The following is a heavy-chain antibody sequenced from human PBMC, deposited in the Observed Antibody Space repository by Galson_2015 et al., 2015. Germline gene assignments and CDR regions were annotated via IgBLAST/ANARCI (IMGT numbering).Heavy chain of an antibody. CDR2: IWDDGSNK. V-gene: IGHV3-33*01. Sequence: SLRLSCAASGFTFSSFGIHWVRQAPGKGLEWVAFIWDDGSNKYYADSVKGRFTISRDNSKNTLYLQMNSLRAEDTAVFYCARGPITLVRRNFGMDVWGQGTTVTVSS. CDR1: GFTFSSFG. CDR3: ARGPITLVRRNFGMDV. J-gene: IGHJ6*02. D-gene: IGHD3-10*01.